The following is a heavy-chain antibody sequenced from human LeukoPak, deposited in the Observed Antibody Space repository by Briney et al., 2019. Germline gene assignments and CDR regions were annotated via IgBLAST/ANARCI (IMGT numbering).Heavy chain of an antibody. CDR2: IYHSGST. Sequence: PSETLSLTCTVSGYSISCGYYWGWIRQPPGKGLEWIGSIYHSGSTYYNPSLKSRVTISVDTSKNQFSLKLSSVTAADTAVYYCAREADYDFWSGYYPRKNWFDPWGQGTLVTVSS. J-gene: IGHJ5*02. CDR1: GYSISCGYY. D-gene: IGHD3-3*01. CDR3: AREADYDFWSGYYPRKNWFDP. V-gene: IGHV4-38-2*02.